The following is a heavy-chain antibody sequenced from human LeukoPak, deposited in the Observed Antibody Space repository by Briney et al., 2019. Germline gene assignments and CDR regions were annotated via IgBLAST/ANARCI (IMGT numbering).Heavy chain of an antibody. V-gene: IGHV3-21*01. CDR1: GFTFSSYS. Sequence: GGSLRLSCAASGFTFSSYSMNWVRQAPGKGLEWVSSISSSSSYIYYADSAKGRFTISRDNAKNSLYLQMNSLRAEDTAVYYCAREGYYDSRWGFDPWGQGTLVTVSS. CDR2: ISSSSSYI. J-gene: IGHJ5*02. CDR3: AREGYYDSRWGFDP. D-gene: IGHD3-22*01.